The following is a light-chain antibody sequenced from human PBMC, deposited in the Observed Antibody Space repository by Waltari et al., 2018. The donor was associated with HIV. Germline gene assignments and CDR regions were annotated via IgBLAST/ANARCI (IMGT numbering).Light chain of an antibody. CDR3: SSYTTTSTVV. CDR2: EVT. V-gene: IGLV2-14*01. CDR1: NSDVGGYNY. J-gene: IGLJ2*01. Sequence: QSALTQPASVSGSPGQSITISCIGTNSDVGGYNYVSWYQQHPGKAPKLLIYEVTNRPSGISNRFSGSKSGNTASLTISGLQAEDEADYYCSSYTTTSTVVFGGGTKL.